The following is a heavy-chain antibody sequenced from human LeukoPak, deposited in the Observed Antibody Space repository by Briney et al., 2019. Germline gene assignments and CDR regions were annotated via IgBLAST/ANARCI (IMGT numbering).Heavy chain of an antibody. J-gene: IGHJ4*02. CDR1: GGSFSGYY. V-gene: IGHV4-34*01. CDR2: INHSGST. Sequence: SETLSLTCAVYGGSFSGYYWGWIRQPPGKGLEWIGEINHSGSTKYNPSLESRVTISVDTSKNQFSLKMRSATAADTAVYYCARGDPAAGGSNFDYWGQGTLVTVSS. CDR3: ARGDPAAGGSNFDY. D-gene: IGHD2-15*01.